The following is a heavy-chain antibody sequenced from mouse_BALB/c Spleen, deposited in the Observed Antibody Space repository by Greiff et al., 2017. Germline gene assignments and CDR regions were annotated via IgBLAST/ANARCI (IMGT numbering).Heavy chain of an antibody. CDR1: GFTFSSYG. J-gene: IGHJ2*01. CDR3: AREDGDY. V-gene: IGHV5-6*01. Sequence: VESGGDLVKPGGSLKLSCAASGFTFSSYGMSWVRQTPDKRLEWVATISSGGSYTYYPDSVKGRFTISRDNAKNTLYLQMSSLKSEDTAMYYCAREDGDYWGQGTTLTVSS. CDR2: ISSGGSYT. D-gene: IGHD1-2*01.